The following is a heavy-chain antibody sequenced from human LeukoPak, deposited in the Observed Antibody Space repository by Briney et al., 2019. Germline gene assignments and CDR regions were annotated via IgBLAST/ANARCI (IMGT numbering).Heavy chain of an antibody. CDR2: IGTAGDT. J-gene: IGHJ4*02. CDR1: GFTFSDYD. CDR3: ARVAKERVGGVYYFDY. V-gene: IGHV3-13*01. D-gene: IGHD1-1*01. Sequence: GGSLRLSCAASGFTFSDYDMHCVLQATGKGLEWFSAIGTAGDTYYTGSVKGRFTISRENAKNSLYLQMDSLRAGDTAVYYCARVAKERVGGVYYFDYWGQGTLVTVSS.